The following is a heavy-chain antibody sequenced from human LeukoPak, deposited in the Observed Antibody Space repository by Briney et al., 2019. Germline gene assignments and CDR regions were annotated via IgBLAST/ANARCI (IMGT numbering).Heavy chain of an antibody. J-gene: IGHJ4*02. CDR1: GGSISSGGYY. Sequence: SETLSLTCIVSGGSISSGGYYWSWIRQHPGKGLEWIGYIYYSGSTYYNPSLKSQVTISVDTSKNQFSLNLSSVTAADTAVYYCARGFGDGYTYIPGAHYFDSWGQGTLVTVSS. D-gene: IGHD5-24*01. V-gene: IGHV4-31*01. CDR3: ARGFGDGYTYIPGAHYFDS. CDR2: IYYSGST.